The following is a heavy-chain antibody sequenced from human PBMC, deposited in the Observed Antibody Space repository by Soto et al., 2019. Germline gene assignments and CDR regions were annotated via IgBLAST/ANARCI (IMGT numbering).Heavy chain of an antibody. CDR1: GGTFSSYA. J-gene: IGHJ6*02. CDR2: IIPIFGTA. V-gene: IGHV1-69*06. Sequence: SVKVSCKASGGTFSSYAISWVRQAPGQGLEWMGGIIPIFGTANYAQKFQGRVTITADKSTSTAYMELSSLRSEDTAVYYCARGGVYGKNPMDVWGQGTTVTVSS. D-gene: IGHD3-10*01. CDR3: ARGGVYGKNPMDV.